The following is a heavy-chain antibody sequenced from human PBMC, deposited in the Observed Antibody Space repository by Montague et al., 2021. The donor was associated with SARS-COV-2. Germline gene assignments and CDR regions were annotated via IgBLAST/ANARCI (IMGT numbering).Heavy chain of an antibody. V-gene: IGHV4-59*12. CDR1: GGSITGYF. Sequence: SETLSLTCTISGGSITGYFWTWIRQPPGKGLEWLGHMHYSGSTKYNPPLESRVTMSIDTSESQFSLHLRSVTAADTGVYYCARVPFSSSWYYLDYWGQGTLVTVSS. J-gene: IGHJ4*02. CDR3: ARVPFSSSWYYLDY. D-gene: IGHD6-13*01. CDR2: MHYSGST.